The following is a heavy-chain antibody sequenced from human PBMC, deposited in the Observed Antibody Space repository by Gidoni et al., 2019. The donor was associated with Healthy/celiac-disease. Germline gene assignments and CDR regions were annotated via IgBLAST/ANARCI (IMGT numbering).Heavy chain of an antibody. J-gene: IGHJ4*02. CDR1: GGTFSRYA. D-gene: IGHD2-2*01. Sequence: QVQLVQSGAEVKKPGSSVQVSCNSSGGTFSRYAIRWVRQAPGQGLEWMGGIIPIFGTANYAQKFQGRVTITADESTSTAYMELSSLRSEDTAVYYCASGGACSSTSCRYFDYWGQGTLVTVSS. CDR3: ASGGACSSTSCRYFDY. V-gene: IGHV1-69*01. CDR2: IIPIFGTA.